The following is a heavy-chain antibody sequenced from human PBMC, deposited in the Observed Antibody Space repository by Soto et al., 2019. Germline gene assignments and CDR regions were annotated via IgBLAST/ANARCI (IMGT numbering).Heavy chain of an antibody. CDR2: VIPMFGTA. J-gene: IGHJ4*02. Sequence: QVQLVQSGAEVQKPGSSVKVSCKSSGGTFISYAISWVRQAPGQGLEWMGGVIPMFGTANYAQKFQGRVTSTADESTSTAYMEQSSLRSDDTDVYYCARGGYYYDSSGYDFLAYGGQGTLVTVTS. CDR1: GGTFISYA. V-gene: IGHV1-69*01. CDR3: ARGGYYYDSSGYDFLAY. D-gene: IGHD3-22*01.